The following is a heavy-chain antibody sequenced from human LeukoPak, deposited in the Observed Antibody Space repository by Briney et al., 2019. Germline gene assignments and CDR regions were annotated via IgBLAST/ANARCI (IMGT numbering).Heavy chain of an antibody. Sequence: GSVKVSCKASGYTFTSYGISWVRQAPGQGLEWMGWISAYNGNTNYAQKLQGRVTMTTDTSTSTAYMELRSLRSDDTAVYYCATSPYSSSWYRWFDPWGQGTLVTVSS. J-gene: IGHJ5*02. CDR2: ISAYNGNT. V-gene: IGHV1-18*01. CDR1: GYTFTSYG. CDR3: ATSPYSSSWYRWFDP. D-gene: IGHD6-13*01.